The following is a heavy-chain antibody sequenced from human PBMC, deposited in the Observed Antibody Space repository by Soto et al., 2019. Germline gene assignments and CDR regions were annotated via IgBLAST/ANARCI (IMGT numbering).Heavy chain of an antibody. CDR2: ISSSGSTI. V-gene: IGHV3-11*01. D-gene: IGHD6-13*01. Sequence: AGGSLRLSCAASGFTFSDYYMSWIRQAPGKGLEWVSYISSSGSTIYYADSVKGRFTISRDNAKNSLYLQMNSLRAEDTAVYYCAKTGSSSWGPYYYYMDVWGKGTTVTVSS. CDR3: AKTGSSSWGPYYYYMDV. CDR1: GFTFSDYY. J-gene: IGHJ6*03.